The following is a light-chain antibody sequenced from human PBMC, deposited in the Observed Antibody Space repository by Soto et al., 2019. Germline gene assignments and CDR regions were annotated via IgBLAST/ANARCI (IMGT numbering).Light chain of an antibody. Sequence: EIVMTQSPATLSVSPGERVTLSCRASQSVSSDLAWYHQKPGQAPRLLIYATSNRATGIPARFSGSGSGTDFTLTISSLEPEDFAVYYCQQRSSWPFTFGPGTKVDIK. CDR2: ATS. V-gene: IGKV3-11*01. CDR1: QSVSSD. CDR3: QQRSSWPFT. J-gene: IGKJ3*01.